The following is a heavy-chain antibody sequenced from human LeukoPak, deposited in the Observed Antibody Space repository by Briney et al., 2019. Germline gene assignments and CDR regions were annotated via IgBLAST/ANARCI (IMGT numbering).Heavy chain of an antibody. CDR2: FDPEDGET. D-gene: IGHD3-22*01. J-gene: IGHJ4*02. V-gene: IGHV1-24*01. CDR3: ATAYYYDSSGYYVFDY. CDR1: GYTLTELS. Sequence: ASAKVSCKVSGYTLTELSMHWVRQAPGKGLEWMGGFDPEDGETIYAQKFQGRVTMTEDTSTDTAYMELSSLRSEDTAVYYCATAYYYDSSGYYVFDYWGQGTLVTVSS.